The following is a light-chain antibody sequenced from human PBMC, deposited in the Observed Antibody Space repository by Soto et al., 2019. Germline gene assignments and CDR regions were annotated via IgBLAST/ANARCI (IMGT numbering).Light chain of an antibody. J-gene: IGKJ1*01. CDR2: AAS. V-gene: IGKV1-39*01. CDR1: QSISTY. CDR3: QQNYNLPPWT. Sequence: DFQITQSRPALSPFVEETISMTCRASQSISTYLDWYQVTPGKAPKVLIYAASTLQNGVPSRFSGSGSGTDFTLTINSLQPEDFATYYCQQNYNLPPWTFGQGTKVDIK.